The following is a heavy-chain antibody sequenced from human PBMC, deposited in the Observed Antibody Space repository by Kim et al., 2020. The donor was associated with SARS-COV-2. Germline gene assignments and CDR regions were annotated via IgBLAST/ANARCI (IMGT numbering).Heavy chain of an antibody. J-gene: IGHJ4*02. CDR3: AKDGATMVRGYFDY. V-gene: IGHV3-30*02. Sequence: AAAVKGRFTISRDNSKNTLYLQMNSLRAEDTAVYYCAKDGATMVRGYFDYWGQGTLVTVSS. D-gene: IGHD3-10*01.